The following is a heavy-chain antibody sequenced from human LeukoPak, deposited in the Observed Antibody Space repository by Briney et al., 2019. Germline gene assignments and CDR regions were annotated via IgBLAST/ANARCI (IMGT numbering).Heavy chain of an antibody. CDR1: EFTFSSFA. J-gene: IGHJ3*02. D-gene: IGHD3-16*01. CDR2: IRGGGAGA. Sequence: GGSLRLSCAASEFTFSSFAMSWVRQAPGKRLEWVSYIRGGGAGALYADSVKGRFTISRDNSKSTMYLQMNSLRVEDTAVYYCAKCAESYGNDAFDMWGPGTMVTVSS. V-gene: IGHV3-23*01. CDR3: AKCAESYGNDAFDM.